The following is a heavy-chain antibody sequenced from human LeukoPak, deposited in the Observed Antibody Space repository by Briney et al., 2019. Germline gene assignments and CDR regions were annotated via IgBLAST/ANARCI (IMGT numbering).Heavy chain of an antibody. J-gene: IGHJ4*02. CDR2: ISGSGSSR. CDR3: ARVEQQLVRGY. Sequence: GGSLRLSCSASGFTFSSYEMNWVRQAPGKGLERVSYISGSGSSRYYADSVKGRFTISRDNTRNSLYLQMDSLRAEDTALYYCARVEQQLVRGYWGQGTLVTVSS. CDR1: GFTFSSYE. V-gene: IGHV3-48*03. D-gene: IGHD6-13*01.